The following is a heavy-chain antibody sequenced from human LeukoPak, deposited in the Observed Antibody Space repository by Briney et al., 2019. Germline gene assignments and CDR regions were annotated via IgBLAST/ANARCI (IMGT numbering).Heavy chain of an antibody. V-gene: IGHV4-39*06. CDR3: ARPGIVPAAPPGYFDY. Sequence: PSETLSLTCAVSGGSISSTSYSWDWIRQPPGKGLEWIGSIYYSGSTYYNPSLKSRVTISVDTSKNKFPLKLSSVTAADTAVYYCARPGIVPAAPPGYFDYWGQGTLVTVSS. D-gene: IGHD2-2*01. CDR2: IYYSGST. CDR1: GGSISSTSYS. J-gene: IGHJ4*02.